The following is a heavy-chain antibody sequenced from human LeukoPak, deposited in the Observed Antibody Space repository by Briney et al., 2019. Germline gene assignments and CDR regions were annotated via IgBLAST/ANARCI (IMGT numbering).Heavy chain of an antibody. D-gene: IGHD6-19*01. V-gene: IGHV1-2*02. CDR1: GYTFTGYY. CDR2: INPNSGGT. Sequence: ASVKVSCKASGYTFTGYYMHWVRQAPGQGLEWMGWINPNSGGTNYAQKFQGRVTMTRDTSISTACMELSRLRSGDTAVYYCARVLGSGWYFHAFDIWGQGTMVTVSS. CDR3: ARVLGSGWYFHAFDI. J-gene: IGHJ3*02.